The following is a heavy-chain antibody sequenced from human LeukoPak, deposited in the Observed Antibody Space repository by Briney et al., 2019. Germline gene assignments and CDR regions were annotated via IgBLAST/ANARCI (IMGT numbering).Heavy chain of an antibody. J-gene: IGHJ4*02. CDR3: ARVHGGLYCSGGSCSGGY. CDR1: GYTFTNYA. CDR2: INTNTGNP. V-gene: IGHV7-4-1*02. D-gene: IGHD2-15*01. Sequence: ASVKVSCKASGYTFTNYAMNWVRQAPGQGLEWMGWINTNTGNPTYAQGFTGRFVFSLDTSVSTAYLQISSLKAEDTAVYYCARVHGGLYCSGGSCSGGYWGQGTLVTVSS.